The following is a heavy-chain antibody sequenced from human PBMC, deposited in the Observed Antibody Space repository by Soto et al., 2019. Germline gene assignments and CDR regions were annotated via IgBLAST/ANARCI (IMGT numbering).Heavy chain of an antibody. D-gene: IGHD3-22*01. CDR3: ARGGDDYYDSSGPLDY. J-gene: IGHJ4*02. V-gene: IGHV3-48*02. CDR2: ISSSSSTI. CDR1: GFTFSSYS. Sequence: GGSLRLSCAASGFTFSSYSMNWVRQAPGKGLEWVSYISSSSSTIYYADSVKGRFTISRDNAKNSLYLQMNSLRDEDTAVYYCARGGDDYYDSSGPLDYWGQGTLVTVSS.